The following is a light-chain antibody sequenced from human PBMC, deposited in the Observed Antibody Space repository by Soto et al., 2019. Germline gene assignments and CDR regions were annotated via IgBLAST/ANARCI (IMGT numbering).Light chain of an antibody. V-gene: IGLV2-11*01. Sequence: QSALTQPRSVSGSPGQSVTISCTGTSSDVGGYNYVSWYQQHPGKAPKLIIYDVSKWPSGVPDRFSGSKSGYTASLTISGLQAEDEGDYSCCSYAGSSTWVFGGGTKLTVL. CDR3: CSYAGSSTWV. CDR1: SSDVGGYNY. CDR2: DVS. J-gene: IGLJ3*02.